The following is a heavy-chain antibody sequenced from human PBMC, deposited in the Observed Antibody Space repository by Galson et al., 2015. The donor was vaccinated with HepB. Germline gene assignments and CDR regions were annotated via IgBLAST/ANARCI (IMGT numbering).Heavy chain of an antibody. J-gene: IGHJ4*02. CDR1: GFTFSSYS. CDR3: ARGASDPEPVLWMGIAVAGTGSFDY. Sequence: SLRLSCAASGFTFSSYSMNWVRQAPGKGLEWVSYISSSSSTIYYADSVKGRFTISRDNAKNSLYLQMNSLRAEDTAVYYCARGASDPEPVLWMGIAVAGTGSFDYRGQGTLVTVSS. V-gene: IGHV3-48*01. D-gene: IGHD6-19*01. CDR2: ISSSSSTI.